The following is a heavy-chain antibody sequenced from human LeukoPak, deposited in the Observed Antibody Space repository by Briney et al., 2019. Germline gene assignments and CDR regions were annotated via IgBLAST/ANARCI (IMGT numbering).Heavy chain of an antibody. CDR2: IYYSGST. J-gene: IGHJ3*02. CDR3: ARERELRYDAFDI. V-gene: IGHV4-59*01. CDR1: GGSISSYY. Sequence: KSSETLSLTCTVSGGSISSYYWSWIRQPPGKGLEWIGYIYYSGSTNYNPSLKSRVTISVDTSKNQFSLKLSSVTAADTAVYYCARERELRYDAFDIWGQGTMVTVSS. D-gene: IGHD1-26*01.